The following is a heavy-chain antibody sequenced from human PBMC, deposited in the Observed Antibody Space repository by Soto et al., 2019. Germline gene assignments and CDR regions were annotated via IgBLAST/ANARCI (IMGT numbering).Heavy chain of an antibody. V-gene: IGHV1-69*02. Sequence: SVKVSCKASGGTISIYTISWVRQAPGQGLEWMGRIIPILGIANYAQKFQGRVTITADKSTSTAYMELSSLRSEDTAVYYCAVKYSGYDILIWGQGTMVTVSS. D-gene: IGHD5-12*01. CDR3: AVKYSGYDILI. J-gene: IGHJ3*02. CDR2: IIPILGIA. CDR1: GGTISIYT.